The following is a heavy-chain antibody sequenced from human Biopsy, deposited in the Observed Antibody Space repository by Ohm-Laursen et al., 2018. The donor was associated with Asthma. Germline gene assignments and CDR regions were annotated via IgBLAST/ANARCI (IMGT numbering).Heavy chain of an antibody. Sequence: SSVRVACKSLGGTFNTYVIGWVRQAPGQGLGWMGGINSVFGTTTYPQKFQDRVTITADDSTSTVYMELSSLRSEDTAVYYCARKAGSCISRTCYSLDFWGQGTLVTVSS. CDR2: INSVFGTT. V-gene: IGHV1-69*01. J-gene: IGHJ4*02. D-gene: IGHD2-2*01. CDR1: GGTFNTYV. CDR3: ARKAGSCISRTCYSLDF.